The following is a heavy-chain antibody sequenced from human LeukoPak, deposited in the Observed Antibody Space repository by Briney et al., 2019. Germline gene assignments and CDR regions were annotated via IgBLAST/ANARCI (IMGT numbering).Heavy chain of an antibody. Sequence: SETLSLTCTVSGGSISSYFWSWMRQPAGKGLEWIGRIYTSGSTDYSPSLRSRVTMSVDTSKNQFSLNLYSVTAADTAVYYCARESKSYDGSGFYHDSWGQGTLVTVSS. CDR3: ARESKSYDGSGFYHDS. V-gene: IGHV4-4*07. D-gene: IGHD3-22*01. CDR1: GGSISSYF. CDR2: IYTSGST. J-gene: IGHJ4*02.